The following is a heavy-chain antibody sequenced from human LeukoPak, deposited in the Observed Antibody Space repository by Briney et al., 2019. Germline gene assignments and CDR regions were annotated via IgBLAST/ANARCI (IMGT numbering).Heavy chain of an antibody. Sequence: SETLSLTCTVSGGSISSYCWSWIRQPAGKGLEWIGRIYTSGSTNYNPSLKSRVTMSVDTSKNQFSLKLSSVTAADTAVYYCARVEYYYGSGSPRHYYYYMDVWGKGTTVTVSS. V-gene: IGHV4-4*07. J-gene: IGHJ6*03. CDR1: GGSISSYC. CDR3: ARVEYYYGSGSPRHYYYYMDV. CDR2: IYTSGST. D-gene: IGHD3-10*01.